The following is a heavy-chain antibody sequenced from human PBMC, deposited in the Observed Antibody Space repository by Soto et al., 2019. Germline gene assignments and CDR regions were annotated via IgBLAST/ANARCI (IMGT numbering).Heavy chain of an antibody. V-gene: IGHV4-39*01. CDR2: IYYSGST. D-gene: IGHD3-10*01. Sequence: SETLSLTCTVSGGSISSSSYYWGWIRQPPGKGLEWIGSIYYSGSTYYNPSLKSRVTISVDTSKNQFSLKLSSVTAADTAVYNCARQPAAYGSGSYYLNYYYYGMDVWGQGTTVTVSS. J-gene: IGHJ6*02. CDR3: ARQPAAYGSGSYYLNYYYYGMDV. CDR1: GGSISSSSYY.